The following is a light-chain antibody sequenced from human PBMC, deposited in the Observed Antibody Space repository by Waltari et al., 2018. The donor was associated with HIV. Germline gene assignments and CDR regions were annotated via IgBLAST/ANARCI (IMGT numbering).Light chain of an antibody. J-gene: IGKJ3*01. CDR3: QQYNDWPLFT. V-gene: IGKV3-15*01. CDR2: GAS. Sequence: EIVMTQSPATLSVSPGDRATLSCRASQSISNNLAWYQQKPGQPPRLLIYGASTRATGVPARCSGSWSGTDFTLTINSLQSEDFAVYCCQQYNDWPLFTFGPGTKVEIK. CDR1: QSISNN.